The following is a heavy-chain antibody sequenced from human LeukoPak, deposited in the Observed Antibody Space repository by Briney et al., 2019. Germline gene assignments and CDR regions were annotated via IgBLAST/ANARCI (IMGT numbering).Heavy chain of an antibody. D-gene: IGHD2-15*01. CDR3: AKGFSVRGRFDP. CDR1: GLTFSSNS. Sequence: GGSVRLSCVASGLTFSSNSMGWVRQPPGMGLEWVSGISVSGITVYADSVKGRLTISRDNSKNTLYLQMNNLRAEDTALYYCAKGFSVRGRFDPWGQGTQVTVSS. CDR2: ISVSGIT. V-gene: IGHV3-23*01. J-gene: IGHJ5*02.